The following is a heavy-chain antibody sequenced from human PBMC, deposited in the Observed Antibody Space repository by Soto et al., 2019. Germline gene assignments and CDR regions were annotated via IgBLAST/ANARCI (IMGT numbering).Heavy chain of an antibody. J-gene: IGHJ4*02. V-gene: IGHV1-18*01. CDR1: GYTFTDYG. CDR3: ARDRSTHDY. Sequence: QGQLVQSGVEVKKPGASVKVSCKASGYTFTDYGISWVRQAPGQGLEWMGWISAYNGNTNYAQNPQERVTKTTETSTSTAYMELRSLRSDDTAVYYCARDRSTHDYWGQGTLIAVSS. D-gene: IGHD1-1*01. CDR2: ISAYNGNT.